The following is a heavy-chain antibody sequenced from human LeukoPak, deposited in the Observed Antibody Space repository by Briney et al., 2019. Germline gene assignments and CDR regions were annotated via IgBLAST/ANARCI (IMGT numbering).Heavy chain of an antibody. J-gene: IGHJ4*02. CDR2: INHSGST. Sequence: KPSETLSLTCAVYGGSFSGYYWSWIRQPPGKGLEWIGEINHSGSTNYNPSLKSRVTISVDTSKNQFSLKLSSVTAADTAVYYCARGEGYGSGSYSAYWGQGTLVTVSS. CDR3: ARGEGYGSGSYSAY. D-gene: IGHD3-10*01. CDR1: GGSFSGYY. V-gene: IGHV4-34*01.